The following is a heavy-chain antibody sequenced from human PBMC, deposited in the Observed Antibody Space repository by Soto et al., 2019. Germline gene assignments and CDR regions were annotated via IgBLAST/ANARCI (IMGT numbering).Heavy chain of an antibody. V-gene: IGHV3-30-3*01. Sequence: GGSLRLSCAASGFTFSSYTMHWVRQAPGKGLEWVAVISYDGNNKFYADSVKGRFTISRDSTKQTLYLQMNSLRPDDTAMYYYARXXXSSTEXTWNYGTYFDFWGQGXXVT. D-gene: IGHD1-7*01. J-gene: IGHJ4*02. CDR2: ISYDGNNK. CDR3: ARXXXSSTEXTWNYGTYFDF. CDR1: GFTFSSYT.